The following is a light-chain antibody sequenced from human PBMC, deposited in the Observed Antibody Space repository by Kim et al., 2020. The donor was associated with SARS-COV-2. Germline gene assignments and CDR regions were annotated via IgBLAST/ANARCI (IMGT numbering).Light chain of an antibody. CDR1: SSDVGSYNL. V-gene: IGLV2-23*02. CDR2: EVS. J-gene: IGLJ2*01. Sequence: QSALTQPASVSGSPGQSITISCTGTSSDVGSYNLVSWYQQHPGKATKLMIYEVSKRPSGVSNRFSGSKSGNTASLTISGLQAEDEADYYCCSYAGSSTFLCGGGTQLTVL. CDR3: CSYAGSSTFL.